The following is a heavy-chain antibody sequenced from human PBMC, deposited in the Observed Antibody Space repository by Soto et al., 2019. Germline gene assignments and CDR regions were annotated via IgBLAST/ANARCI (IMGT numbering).Heavy chain of an antibody. V-gene: IGHV3-7*05. Sequence: GGSLRLSCAASGFTFSSYCMSWVRQAPGKGLEWVANIKQDGSEKYYVDSVKGRFTISRDNAKNSLYLQMNSLRAEDTAVYYCARDIRHYDSSGYPYYFDYWGQGTLVTVSS. CDR2: IKQDGSEK. J-gene: IGHJ4*02. CDR1: GFTFSSYC. D-gene: IGHD3-22*01. CDR3: ARDIRHYDSSGYPYYFDY.